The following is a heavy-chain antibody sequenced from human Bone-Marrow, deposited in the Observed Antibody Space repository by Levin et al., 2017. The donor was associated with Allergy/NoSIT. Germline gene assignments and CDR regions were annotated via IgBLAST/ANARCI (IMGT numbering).Heavy chain of an antibody. V-gene: IGHV2-5*02. D-gene: IGHD6-19*01. J-gene: IGHJ4*02. CDR3: AHTSTGWYIEFDY. CDR2: IFWDDDA. Sequence: SGPTLVKPTQTLTLTCSFSGFSFNNTEVAVGWIRQPPGKALEWLAVIFWDDDARYSPSLKTRLSITKDTSKNQVVRTMTNMDPVDTATYYCAHTSTGWYIEFDYWGQGILVTVSS. CDR1: GFSFNNTEVA.